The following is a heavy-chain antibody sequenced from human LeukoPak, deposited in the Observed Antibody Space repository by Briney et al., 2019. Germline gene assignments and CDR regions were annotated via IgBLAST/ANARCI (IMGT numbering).Heavy chain of an antibody. CDR2: FGPQVGET. V-gene: IGHV1-24*01. J-gene: IGHJ4*02. D-gene: IGHD3-10*01. CDR1: GSTLTKIS. Sequence: GASVKVSCKVSGSTLTKISIDWVRQAPGKGLECMGTFGPQVGETIHSQKLQGRLKMTADTSTDTVYMEMSSLQSEDTAVYYCATGAMVYEYWGQGTLVTVSS. CDR3: ATGAMVYEY.